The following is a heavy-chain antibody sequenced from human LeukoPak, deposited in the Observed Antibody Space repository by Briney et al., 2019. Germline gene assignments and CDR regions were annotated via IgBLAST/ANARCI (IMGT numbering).Heavy chain of an antibody. CDR2: ISSSSSTI. J-gene: IGHJ5*02. CDR1: GFTFSSYS. D-gene: IGHD2-15*01. CDR3: AKDPYRVVFATGNYLDP. Sequence: GGSLRLSCAASGFTFSSYSMNWVRQAPGKGLEWVSYISSSSSTIYYADSVKGRFTISRDNAKNSLYLQMNSLGADDTAVYYCAKDPYRVVFATGNYLDPWGQGTLVTVSS. V-gene: IGHV3-48*01.